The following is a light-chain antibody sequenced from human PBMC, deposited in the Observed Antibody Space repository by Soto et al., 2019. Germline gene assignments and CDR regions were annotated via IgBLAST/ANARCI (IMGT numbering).Light chain of an antibody. CDR2: GAS. V-gene: IGKV3-15*01. CDR1: QNVSSY. J-gene: IGKJ1*01. CDR3: QQYNDWPRT. Sequence: EIVLTQSPATLSLSPGERATLSCRASQNVSSYLAWYQQKPGQAPRVLIYGASTTAPGIPARFSGSGSGTEFTLTISSLQSEDSAVYHCQQYNDWPRTFGQGTKVDIK.